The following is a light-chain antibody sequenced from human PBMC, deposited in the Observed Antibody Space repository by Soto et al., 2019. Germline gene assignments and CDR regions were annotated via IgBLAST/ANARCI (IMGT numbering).Light chain of an antibody. CDR1: QSISSW. Sequence: DIQMTQSPSTLSASVGYRVTITCRASQSISSWLAWYQQKPGKAPKLLIYDASSLESGVPSRFSGSGSGTEFTLTIRSLQPDDFATYYCQQYNSYSEWTFGQGTTGDIK. CDR3: QQYNSYSEWT. V-gene: IGKV1-5*01. J-gene: IGKJ1*01. CDR2: DAS.